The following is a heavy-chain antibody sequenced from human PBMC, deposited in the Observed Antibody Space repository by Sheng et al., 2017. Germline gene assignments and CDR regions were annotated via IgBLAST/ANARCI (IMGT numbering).Heavy chain of an antibody. V-gene: IGHV4-59*01. Sequence: QVQLQESGPGLVKPSETLSLTCTVSGGSIRSYYWSWIRQPPGKGLEWIGHIYYSGSTNFNPSLKSRVTISVDTSKNQLSLRLSSVTAADTAVYYCARDADSGSNWFDPWGQGTQVTVSS. CDR3: ARDADSGSNWFDP. D-gene: IGHD3-10*01. CDR2: IYYSGST. CDR1: GGSIRSYY. J-gene: IGHJ5*02.